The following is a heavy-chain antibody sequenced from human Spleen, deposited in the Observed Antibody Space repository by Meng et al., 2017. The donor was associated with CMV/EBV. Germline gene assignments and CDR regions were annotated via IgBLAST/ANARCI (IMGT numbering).Heavy chain of an antibody. CDR3: ARGCYDYRCYINF. J-gene: IGHJ4*02. CDR2: INGDGSR. V-gene: IGHV3-74*01. D-gene: IGHD3-16*01. CDR1: AFNLSNYW. Sequence: GESLKISCAASAFNLSNYWMHWVRQAPGKGLVWVSRINGDGSRGYADSVRGRFTISRDSSKNTLYLQMNNMRAEDTAVYYCARGCYDYRCYINFWGQGTLVTVSS.